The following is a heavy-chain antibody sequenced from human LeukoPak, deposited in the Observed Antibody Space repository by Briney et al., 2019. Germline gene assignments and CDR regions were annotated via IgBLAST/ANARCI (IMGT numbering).Heavy chain of an antibody. Sequence: ASVKVSCKASGYTFTNHDINWVRQAAGQGLEWMGWMNPNSGNTGYTQKFQGRVTITRNTSISTAYMELGSLRSEDTAVYYCAKYTSGWYGIDPWGQGTLVTVSS. V-gene: IGHV1-8*01. CDR1: GYTFTNHD. CDR3: AKYTSGWYGIDP. J-gene: IGHJ5*02. CDR2: MNPNSGNT. D-gene: IGHD6-19*01.